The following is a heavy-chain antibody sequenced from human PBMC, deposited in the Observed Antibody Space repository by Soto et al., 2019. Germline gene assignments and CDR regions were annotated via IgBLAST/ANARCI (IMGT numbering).Heavy chain of an antibody. CDR3: ARIFNCSGGSCYRKNWFDP. CDR2: IDPSDSYT. Sequence: GESLKISCNGSGYSFTSYWISWVRQMPGKGLEWMGRIDPSDSYTNYSPSFQGHVTISADKSISTAYLQWSSLKASDTAMYYCARIFNCSGGSCYRKNWFDPWGQGTLVTVYS. CDR1: GYSFTSYW. D-gene: IGHD2-15*01. V-gene: IGHV5-10-1*01. J-gene: IGHJ5*02.